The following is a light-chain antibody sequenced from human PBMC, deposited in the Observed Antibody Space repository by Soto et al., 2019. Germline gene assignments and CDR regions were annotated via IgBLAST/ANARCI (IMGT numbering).Light chain of an antibody. CDR2: DVS. Sequence: QSALTQPASVSGSPGQSITISCTGTSSDVGGYNYVSWYQQHPGKAPKLMIYDVSNRPSGVSNRFSGSKSGNTASLTISWLQAEDEADYYCCSYAGSSTYVFGSGTKVTVL. V-gene: IGLV2-23*02. J-gene: IGLJ1*01. CDR1: SSDVGGYNY. CDR3: CSYAGSSTYV.